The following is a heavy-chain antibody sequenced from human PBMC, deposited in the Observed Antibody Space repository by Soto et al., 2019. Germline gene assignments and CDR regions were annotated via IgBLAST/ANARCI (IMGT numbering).Heavy chain of an antibody. J-gene: IGHJ6*02. D-gene: IGHD2-2*01. CDR2: ISSNGGST. Sequence: GGSLRLSCSASGFTFSSYAMHWVRQAPGKGLEYVSAISSNGGSTYYADSVKGRFTISRGNSKNTLYLQMSSLRAEDTAVYYCAKDHPSQLYGMDVWGQGTTVTVSS. CDR1: GFTFSSYA. V-gene: IGHV3-64D*06. CDR3: AKDHPSQLYGMDV.